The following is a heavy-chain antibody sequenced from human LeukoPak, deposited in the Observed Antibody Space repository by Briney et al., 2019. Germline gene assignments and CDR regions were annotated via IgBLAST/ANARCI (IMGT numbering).Heavy chain of an antibody. CDR2: ISSSGSTI. J-gene: IGHJ4*02. CDR1: GFTFSSYA. V-gene: IGHV3-11*01. D-gene: IGHD3-3*01. CDR3: ARVTTNYYDFWSGYPTNADY. Sequence: PGGSLRLSCAASGFTFSSYAMSWIRQAPGKGLEWVSYISSSGSTIYYADSVKGRFTISRDNAKNSLYLQMNSLRAEDTAVYYCARVTTNYYDFWSGYPTNADYWGQGTLVTVSS.